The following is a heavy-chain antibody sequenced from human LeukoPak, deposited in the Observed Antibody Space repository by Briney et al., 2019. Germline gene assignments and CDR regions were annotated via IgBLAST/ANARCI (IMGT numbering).Heavy chain of an antibody. J-gene: IGHJ4*02. V-gene: IGHV3-23*01. CDR3: AKAGQQLVLTFDY. Sequence: GGSLRLSCAASGFTFSSYAMTWVRQAPGKGLEWVSAISGSGGSTYYADSVKGRFTISRDNSKNTLYLQMNSLRAEDTAVYYCAKAGQQLVLTFDYWGQGTLVTVSS. CDR2: ISGSGGST. D-gene: IGHD6-13*01. CDR1: GFTFSSYA.